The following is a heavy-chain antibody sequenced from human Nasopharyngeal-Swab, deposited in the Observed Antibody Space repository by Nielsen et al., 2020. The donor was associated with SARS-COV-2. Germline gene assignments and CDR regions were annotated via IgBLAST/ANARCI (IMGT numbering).Heavy chain of an antibody. CDR3: ARDRVGWLQLSPDAFDI. V-gene: IGHV3-33*01. D-gene: IGHD5-24*01. CDR1: GFTFSSYG. J-gene: IGHJ3*02. Sequence: GGSLRLSCTVSGFTFSSYGIHWVRQAPGKGLEWVAVIWYDGSYKYYGDSVKGRFTISRDNSKNTLYLEMNNLRVEDTAVYYCARDRVGWLQLSPDAFDIWGQGTMVTVSS. CDR2: IWYDGSYK.